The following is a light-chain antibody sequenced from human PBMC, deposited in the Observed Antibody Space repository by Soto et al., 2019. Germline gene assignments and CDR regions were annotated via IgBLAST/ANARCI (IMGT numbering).Light chain of an antibody. Sequence: KVMTQSPATLSASPGERATLSCRASQSVNSNLAWYQQKPGQAPRLLLYGASTRAIGIPARFSGSASGTEFTLTISCLQSEDSAVYYCQQYNDWPLTFGGGTKVEI. CDR3: QQYNDWPLT. J-gene: IGKJ4*01. V-gene: IGKV3-15*01. CDR1: QSVNSN. CDR2: GAS.